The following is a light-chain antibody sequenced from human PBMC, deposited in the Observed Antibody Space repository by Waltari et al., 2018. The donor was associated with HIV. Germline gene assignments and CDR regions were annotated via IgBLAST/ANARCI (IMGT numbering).Light chain of an antibody. Sequence: QSVLTQPPSASATPGQTVSISCSGSDSNLGTNPVNWYQQFPGTAPKLLIHSNVQRPSGVPYRFSGSKSGTSASLAISGLQSEDEAVYFCSSWDDSLFGVTFGGGTKVTVL. J-gene: IGLJ2*01. CDR3: SSWDDSLFGVT. CDR1: DSNLGTNP. CDR2: SNV. V-gene: IGLV1-44*01.